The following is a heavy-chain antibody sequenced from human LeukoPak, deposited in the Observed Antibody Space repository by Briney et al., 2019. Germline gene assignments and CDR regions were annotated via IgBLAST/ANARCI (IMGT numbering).Heavy chain of an antibody. CDR2: IYYSGST. V-gene: IGHV4-59*08. CDR1: GGSVTGHS. CDR3: ARLYDILTPFDP. Sequence: SETLSLTCRFIGGSVTGHSWTWIRQSPGKGLEWIGYIYYSGSTNYNPSLKSRVTISVDTSKNQFSLKLSSVTAADTAVYYCARLYDILTPFDPWGQGTLVTVSS. D-gene: IGHD3-9*01. J-gene: IGHJ5*02.